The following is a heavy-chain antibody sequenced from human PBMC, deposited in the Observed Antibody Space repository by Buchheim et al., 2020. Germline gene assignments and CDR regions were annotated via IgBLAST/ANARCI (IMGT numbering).Heavy chain of an antibody. Sequence: QVQLVESGGGVVQPGRSLRLSCAASGFTFSSYGMHWVRQAPGKGLEWVAVIWYDGSNKYYADSVKGRFTISSDNSKNTLYLQMNSLRAEDTAVYYCAREGNYYDSSGYYYALDYWGQGTL. D-gene: IGHD3-22*01. CDR2: IWYDGSNK. CDR1: GFTFSSYG. J-gene: IGHJ4*02. V-gene: IGHV3-33*01. CDR3: AREGNYYDSSGYYYALDY.